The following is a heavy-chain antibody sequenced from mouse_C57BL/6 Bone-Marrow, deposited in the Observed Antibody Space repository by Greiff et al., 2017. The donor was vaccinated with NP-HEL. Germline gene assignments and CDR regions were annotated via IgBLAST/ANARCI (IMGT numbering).Heavy chain of an antibody. CDR3: VAYGYDGDYYAMDY. CDR1: GFSFNTYA. Sequence: EVQVVESGGGLVQPKGSLKLSCAASGFSFNTYAMNWVRQAPGKGLEWVARIRSKSNNYATYYADSVKDRFTISRDDSESMLYLQMNNLKTEDTAMYYCVAYGYDGDYYAMDYWGQGTSVTVSS. D-gene: IGHD2-2*01. CDR2: IRSKSNNYAT. V-gene: IGHV10-1*01. J-gene: IGHJ4*01.